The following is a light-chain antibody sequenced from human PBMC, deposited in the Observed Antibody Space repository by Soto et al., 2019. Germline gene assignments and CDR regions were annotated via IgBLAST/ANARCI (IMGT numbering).Light chain of an antibody. V-gene: IGLV2-23*02. CDR3: CSYAGSSTFEAV. Sequence: QSALTQPASVSGSPGQSITISCTGTSSDVGSYNLVSWYQQHPGKAPKLMIYEVSKRPSGVSNRFSGSKSGNTASLTISGLQAEDEADYYSCSYAGSSTFEAVFGGGTQLTVL. CDR2: EVS. CDR1: SSDVGSYNL. J-gene: IGLJ7*01.